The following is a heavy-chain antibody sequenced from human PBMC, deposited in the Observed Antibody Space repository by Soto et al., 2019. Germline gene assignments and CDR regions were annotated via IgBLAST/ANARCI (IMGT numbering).Heavy chain of an antibody. CDR1: GGSISSYY. J-gene: IGHJ4*02. D-gene: IGHD6-19*01. CDR3: ARGQLDSSGWSRGFGY. Sequence: SETLSLTCTVSGGSISSYYWNWIRQPAGQGLEWIGRIYTTGSTNYNPSLRRRVTMSVDTSKNQFSLKLRSVTAADTAVYYCARGQLDSSGWSRGFGYWGQGNLVTVSS. CDR2: IYTTGST. V-gene: IGHV4-4*07.